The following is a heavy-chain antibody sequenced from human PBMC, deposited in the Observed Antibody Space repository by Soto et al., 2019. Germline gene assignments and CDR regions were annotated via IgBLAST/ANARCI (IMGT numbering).Heavy chain of an antibody. Sequence: QVQLVESGGGVVQPGRSLRLSCAASGFTFSSYGMHWVRHAPGKGLEWVEVIWYDGSNKYYADSVKGRFTISRDNSKNTLYLQMNSLRAEDTAVYYCASEYCSGGSCYYYGMDVWGQGPTVTVSS. J-gene: IGHJ6*02. CDR3: ASEYCSGGSCYYYGMDV. CDR1: GFTFSSYG. D-gene: IGHD2-15*01. CDR2: IWYDGSNK. V-gene: IGHV3-33*01.